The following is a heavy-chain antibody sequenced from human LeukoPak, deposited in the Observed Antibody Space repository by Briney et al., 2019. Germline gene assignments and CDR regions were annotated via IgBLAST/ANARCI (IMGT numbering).Heavy chain of an antibody. J-gene: IGHJ4*02. D-gene: IGHD5-12*01. Sequence: PSETLSLTCTVSGGSISSSSYYWGWIRQPPGKGLEWIGSIYYSGSTYYNPSLKSRVTISVDTSKNQFSLTLSSVTAADTAVYYCASDSGYDYYFDYWGQGTLVTVSS. CDR1: GGSISSSSYY. V-gene: IGHV4-39*01. CDR3: ASDSGYDYYFDY. CDR2: IYYSGST.